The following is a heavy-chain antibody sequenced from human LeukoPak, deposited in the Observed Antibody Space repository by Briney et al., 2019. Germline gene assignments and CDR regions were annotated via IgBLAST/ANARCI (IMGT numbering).Heavy chain of an antibody. CDR3: ARDGVVASSSWYEDY. CDR1: GFTFSSYW. CDR2: IKQDGSEK. D-gene: IGHD6-13*01. Sequence: GGSLRLSCAASGFTFSSYWMSWVRQAPGKGLEWVANIKQDGSEKYYVDSVKGRFTISRDDAKDSLYLQMNSLRAEDTAVYYCARDGVVASSSWYEDYWGQGTLVTVSS. J-gene: IGHJ4*02. V-gene: IGHV3-7*01.